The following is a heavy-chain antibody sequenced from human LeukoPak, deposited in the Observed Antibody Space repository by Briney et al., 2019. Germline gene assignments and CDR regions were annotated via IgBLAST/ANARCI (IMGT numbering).Heavy chain of an antibody. D-gene: IGHD6-19*01. CDR3: ARGLVAVAGTGLYYYGMDV. J-gene: IGHJ6*02. CDR1: GFTFNTYT. CDR2: ISGSSGII. V-gene: IGHV3-48*01. Sequence: GGSLRLSCAASGFTFNTYTMNWVRQAPGKGLEWVSYISGSSGIIDYADSVKGRFTISRDNSKNTLYLQMNSLRAEDTAVYYCARGLVAVAGTGLYYYGMDVWGQGTTVTVSS.